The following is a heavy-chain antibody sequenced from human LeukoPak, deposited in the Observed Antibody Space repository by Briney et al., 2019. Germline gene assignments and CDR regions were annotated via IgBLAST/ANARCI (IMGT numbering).Heavy chain of an antibody. CDR3: AKMYSTSPGSFDY. J-gene: IGHJ4*02. V-gene: IGHV5-51*01. D-gene: IGHD2-8*01. CDR1: GYSFTTYW. Sequence: GESLKISCKDSGYSFTTYWIGWVRQVPGRGLEWMGIIYPGDSDTRYSPSFKGQVTISADKSINTAYLQWSSLKASDTAMYYCAKMYSTSPGSFDYWGLGTLVTVSS. CDR2: IYPGDSDT.